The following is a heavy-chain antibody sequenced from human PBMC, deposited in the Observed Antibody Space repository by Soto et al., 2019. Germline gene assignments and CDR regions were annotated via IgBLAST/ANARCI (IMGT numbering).Heavy chain of an antibody. CDR3: AREQLVLLHNYGMDV. CDR1: GGSISSYY. D-gene: IGHD6-6*01. CDR2: IYTSGST. J-gene: IGHJ6*04. V-gene: IGHV4-4*07. Sequence: SETLSLTCTVSGGSISSYYWSWIRQPSGKGLEWIGRIYTSGSTNYNPSLKSRVTMSVDTSKNQFSLKLSSVTADDTAVYYCAREQLVLLHNYGMDVWGKGTTVTVSS.